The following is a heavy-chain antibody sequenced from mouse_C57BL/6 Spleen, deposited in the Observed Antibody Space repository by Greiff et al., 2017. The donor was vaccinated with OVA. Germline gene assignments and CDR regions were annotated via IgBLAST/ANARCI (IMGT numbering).Heavy chain of an antibody. CDR3: VRPGSYYGSSYGYFDV. Sequence: EVQLVESGGGLVQPKGSLKLSCAASGFSFNTYAMNWVRQAPGKGLEWVARIRSKSNNYATYYADSVKDRFTISRDDSESMLYLQMNNLKTEDTAMYYCVRPGSYYGSSYGYFDVWGTGTTVTVSS. CDR2: IRSKSNNYAT. CDR1: GFSFNTYA. V-gene: IGHV10-1*01. J-gene: IGHJ1*03. D-gene: IGHD1-1*01.